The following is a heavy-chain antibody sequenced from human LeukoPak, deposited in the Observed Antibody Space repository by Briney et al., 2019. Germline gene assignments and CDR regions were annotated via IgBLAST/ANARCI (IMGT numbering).Heavy chain of an antibody. CDR2: SYYSGST. Sequence: SQTLSLTCTLSGGSISSGDYYWSWIRQPPGKGLEWIGYSYYSGSTYYNPSLKSRVTISVDTSKNQFSLKLSSVTAADTAVYYCARSGDIFGSPSTDYWGQGTLVTVSS. D-gene: IGHD3-9*01. CDR3: ARSGDIFGSPSTDY. CDR1: GGSISSGDYY. J-gene: IGHJ4*02. V-gene: IGHV4-30-4*08.